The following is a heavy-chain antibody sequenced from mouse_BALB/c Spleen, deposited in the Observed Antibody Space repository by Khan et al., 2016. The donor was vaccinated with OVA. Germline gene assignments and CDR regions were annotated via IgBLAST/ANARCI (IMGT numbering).Heavy chain of an antibody. CDR2: IWSDGRT. CDR3: ARQVYPGYFDV. D-gene: IGHD2-1*01. J-gene: IGHJ1*01. V-gene: IGHV2-6-1*01. Sequence: QVTLKESGPGPVAPSQSLSITCTISGFSLTSYGVHWVRQPAGKGLEWLVVIWSDGRTTYNSALKSRLSISKDNSKSQVFLKVNSLQTEDTAIYYCARQVYPGYFDVWGAGTTVTVSS. CDR1: GFSLTSYG.